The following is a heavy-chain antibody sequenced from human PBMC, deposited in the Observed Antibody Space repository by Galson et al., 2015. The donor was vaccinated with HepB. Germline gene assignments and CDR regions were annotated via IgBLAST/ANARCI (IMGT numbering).Heavy chain of an antibody. Sequence: SLRLSCAASGFTVSFNYMSWVRQAPGKGLEWVSVIYSGGRAYYADSVKGRFTISRDNSKNTLYIQMNSLRAEDTAVYYCASTRSGWYPYFDYWGQGTLVTVSS. D-gene: IGHD6-13*01. J-gene: IGHJ4*02. CDR2: IYSGGRA. V-gene: IGHV3-66*02. CDR3: ASTRSGWYPYFDY. CDR1: GFTVSFNY.